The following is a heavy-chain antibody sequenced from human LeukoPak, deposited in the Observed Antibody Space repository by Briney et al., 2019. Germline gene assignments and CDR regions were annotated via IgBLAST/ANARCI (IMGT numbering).Heavy chain of an antibody. D-gene: IGHD3-3*02. CDR1: GYTFTSYD. CDR3: AIASITTPTDFDY. CDR2: MNPNSGNT. Sequence: ASVKVSCKASGYTFTSYDINWVRQATGQGLEWMGWMNPNSGNTGYAQKFQGRVTMTRNTSMNTAYMELSSLRSEDTAVDYCAIASITTPTDFDYWGQGTLVTVSS. J-gene: IGHJ4*02. V-gene: IGHV1-8*01.